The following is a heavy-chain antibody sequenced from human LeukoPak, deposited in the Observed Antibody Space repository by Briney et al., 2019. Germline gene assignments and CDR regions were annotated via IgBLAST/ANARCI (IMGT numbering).Heavy chain of an antibody. V-gene: IGHV4-59*01. Sequence: TSETLSLTCTVSGGSISSYYWSWIRQPPGKGLEWNGFIFYSGTTNYNPSLKSRVTISVDTSKNQFSLKLSSVTAADTAVYYCARGGWNKFDYWGQRTLVTVSS. J-gene: IGHJ4*02. D-gene: IGHD3-22*01. CDR3: ARGGWNKFDY. CDR2: IFYSGTT. CDR1: GGSISSYY.